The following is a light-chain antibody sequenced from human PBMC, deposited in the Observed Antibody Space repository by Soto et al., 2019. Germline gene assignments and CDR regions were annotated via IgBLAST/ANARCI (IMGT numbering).Light chain of an antibody. Sequence: EIVLTQSPATLSLSPGDTATLSCSASESVSSYLAWYQHKAGQPPRLLIFDASNRATGIPARFSGRGSGTDFTLTISSLEPEDFAVYYCQQRSNWLLTFGQGTRLEIK. J-gene: IGKJ5*01. V-gene: IGKV3-11*01. CDR1: ESVSSY. CDR3: QQRSNWLLT. CDR2: DAS.